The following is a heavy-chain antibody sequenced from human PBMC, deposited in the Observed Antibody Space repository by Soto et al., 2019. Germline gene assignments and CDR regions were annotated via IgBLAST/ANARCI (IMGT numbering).Heavy chain of an antibody. CDR1: GFTFSSYS. CDR3: ARHQTYLGAAANAAFDI. D-gene: IGHD6-13*01. J-gene: IGHJ3*02. V-gene: IGHV3-21*01. CDR2: ISSSSSYI. Sequence: GGSLRLSCAASGFTFSSYSMNWVRQAPGKGLEWVSSISSSSSYIYYADSVKGRFTISRDNAKNSLYLQMNSLRAEDTAVYYCARHQTYLGAAANAAFDIWGQGTMVTVSS.